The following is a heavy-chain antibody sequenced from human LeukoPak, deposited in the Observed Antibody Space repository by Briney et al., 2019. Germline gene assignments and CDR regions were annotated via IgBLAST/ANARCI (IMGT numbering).Heavy chain of an antibody. CDR3: ARGSEHQLLN. Sequence: SETLSLTCAVYGGSFSGYYWSWIRQPPGKGLEWIGEINHSGSTNYNPSLKSRVTISVDTSKNQFSLKLSSVTAEDTAVYYCARGSEHQLLNWGQGTLVTVSS. J-gene: IGHJ4*02. CDR1: GGSFSGYY. V-gene: IGHV4-34*01. CDR2: INHSGST. D-gene: IGHD2-2*01.